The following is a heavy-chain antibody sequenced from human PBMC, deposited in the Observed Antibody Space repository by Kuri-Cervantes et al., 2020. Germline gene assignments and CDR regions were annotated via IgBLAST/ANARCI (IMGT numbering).Heavy chain of an antibody. J-gene: IGHJ4*02. V-gene: IGHV4-4*07. Sequence: SETLSLTCTVSGGSISSYYWSWIRQPAGKGLEWIGRIYTSGSTNYNPSLKSRVTISVDKSKNQFSLKLSSVTAADTAVYYCARDLYYNILTGYLDYWGQGTLVTVSS. CDR2: IYTSGST. D-gene: IGHD3-9*01. CDR3: ARDLYYNILTGYLDY. CDR1: GGSISSYY.